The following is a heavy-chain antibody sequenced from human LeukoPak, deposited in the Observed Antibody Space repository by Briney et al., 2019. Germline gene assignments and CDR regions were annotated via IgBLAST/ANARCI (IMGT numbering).Heavy chain of an antibody. D-gene: IGHD3-10*01. CDR3: ARAAGSYAFDI. V-gene: IGHV3-11*04. Sequence: PGGSLRLSCAASKFTFSDSYMGWMRLSAGKGLAWVSYISSSVTTMYYADSVKGRFTISRDNARNSLYLDINSLRAEDTAVYYCARAAGSYAFDIWGQGTMVTVSS. CDR2: ISSSVTTM. J-gene: IGHJ3*02. CDR1: KFTFSDSY.